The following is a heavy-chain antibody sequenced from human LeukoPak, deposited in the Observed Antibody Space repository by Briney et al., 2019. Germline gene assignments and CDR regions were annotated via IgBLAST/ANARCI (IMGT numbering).Heavy chain of an antibody. CDR2: MYYSGST. Sequence: SETLSLTCTVSGGSISSYYWSWIRQPAGKGLEWIGYMYYSGSTNYNPSLKSRVTISVDTSKNQFSLKLSSVTAADTAVYYCARGGWSYYYYMDVWGKGTTVTVSS. CDR3: ARGGWSYYYYMDV. V-gene: IGHV4-59*01. J-gene: IGHJ6*03. D-gene: IGHD2-8*01. CDR1: GGSISSYY.